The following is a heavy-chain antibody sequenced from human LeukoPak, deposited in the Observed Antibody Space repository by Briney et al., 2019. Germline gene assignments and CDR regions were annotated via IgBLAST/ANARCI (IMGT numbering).Heavy chain of an antibody. CDR2: INHSGST. Sequence: PSETLSLTCAVYGGSFSGYYWSWIRQPPGKGLEWIGEINHSGSTNYNPSPKSRVTISVDTSKDQCSLKLSSVTAADTAVYYCARLSRGFTYCGSGSYYIFDYWGQGTLVTVSS. CDR1: GGSFSGYY. D-gene: IGHD3-10*01. V-gene: IGHV4-34*01. J-gene: IGHJ4*02. CDR3: ARLSRGFTYCGSGSYYIFDY.